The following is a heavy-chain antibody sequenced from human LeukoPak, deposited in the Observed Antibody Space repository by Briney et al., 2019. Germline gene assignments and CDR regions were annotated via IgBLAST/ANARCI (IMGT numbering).Heavy chain of an antibody. D-gene: IGHD4-17*01. J-gene: IGHJ6*03. V-gene: IGHV1-2*02. CDR1: GYTFTDYY. CDR3: ARVNDYRDYKGYFYYMDV. Sequence: ASVKVSCKTSGYTFTDYYIHWVRQAPGQGLEWMGWLNPNTGDTNYAQKFQGRVTMSRDTSLSTAYMEVSRLIFDDTALYYCARVNDYRDYKGYFYYMDVWGEGTPVTVSS. CDR2: LNPNTGDT.